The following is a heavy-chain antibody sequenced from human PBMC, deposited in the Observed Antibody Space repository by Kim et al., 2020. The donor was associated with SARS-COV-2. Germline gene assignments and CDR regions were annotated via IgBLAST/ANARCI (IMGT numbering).Heavy chain of an antibody. CDR1: GGSISSYY. V-gene: IGHV4-59*13. Sequence: SETLSLTCTVSGGSISSYYWSWIRQPPGKGLEWIGYIYYSGSTNYNPSLKSRVTISVDTSKNQFSLKLSSVTAADTAVYYCARWGAAAGPYYFDYWGQGTLFTVSS. CDR2: IYYSGST. J-gene: IGHJ4*02. CDR3: ARWGAAAGPYYFDY. D-gene: IGHD6-13*01.